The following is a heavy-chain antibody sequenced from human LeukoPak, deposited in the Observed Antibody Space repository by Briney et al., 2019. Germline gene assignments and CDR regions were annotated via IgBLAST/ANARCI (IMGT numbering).Heavy chain of an antibody. J-gene: IGHJ4*02. V-gene: IGHV3-23*01. D-gene: IGHD6-19*01. CDR3: AKQVSGQWLTPDSG. Sequence: GGSLRLSCAASGFTFSSYGMSWVRQAPGKGLEWVSAVSSSGGTTYYADSVRGRFTISRDNSRNTLYLQMNSLTVEDTAVYYCAKQVSGQWLTPDSGWGQGTLVTVSS. CDR1: GFTFSSYG. CDR2: VSSSGGTT.